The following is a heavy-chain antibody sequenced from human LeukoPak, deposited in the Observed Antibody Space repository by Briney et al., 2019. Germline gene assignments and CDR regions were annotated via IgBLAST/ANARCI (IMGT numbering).Heavy chain of an antibody. Sequence: PSETLSLTCTVSGGSISSYYWSWIRQPPGEGLEWIGYIYYSGSTDYNPSLKSRVTISVDTSKNQFSLKLSSVTAADTAVYYCARLGVAEGSDAFDIWGQGTMVTVSS. CDR2: IYYSGST. J-gene: IGHJ3*02. CDR3: ARLGVAEGSDAFDI. CDR1: GGSISSYY. D-gene: IGHD2-15*01. V-gene: IGHV4-59*08.